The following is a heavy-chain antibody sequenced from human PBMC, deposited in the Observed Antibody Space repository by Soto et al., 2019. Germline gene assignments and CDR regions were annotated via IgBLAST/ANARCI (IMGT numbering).Heavy chain of an antibody. J-gene: IGHJ4*02. D-gene: IGHD6-6*01. CDR1: GFAVSSFW. Sequence: GGSLRLSCAASGFAVSSFWMSWVRQAPGKGLEWVANIKRDGSEKYYVDSVKGRFTISRDNAKNSLYLQMNSLRAEDTAVYYCARDLGSSSSYFDYWGQGTLVTVSS. CDR3: ARDLGSSSSYFDY. CDR2: IKRDGSEK. V-gene: IGHV3-7*03.